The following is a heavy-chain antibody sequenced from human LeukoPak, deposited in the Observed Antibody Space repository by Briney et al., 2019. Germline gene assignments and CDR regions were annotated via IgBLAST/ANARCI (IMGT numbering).Heavy chain of an antibody. D-gene: IGHD2-2*01. J-gene: IGHJ4*02. CDR1: GYSFTSYW. V-gene: IGHV5-51*01. CDR3: ARHGPQLGYCSSTSCPWDY. CDR2: IYPGDSDT. Sequence: GESLKISCKGSGYSFTSYWIGWVRQMPGKGLEWMGIIYPGDSDTRYSPSFQGQVTISADKSISTAYLQWSSLKASDTAMYYCARHGPQLGYCSSTSCPWDYWGQGTLVTVSS.